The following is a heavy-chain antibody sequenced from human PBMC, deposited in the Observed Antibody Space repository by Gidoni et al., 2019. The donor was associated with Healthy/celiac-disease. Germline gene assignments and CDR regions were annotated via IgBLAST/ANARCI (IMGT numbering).Heavy chain of an antibody. CDR2: ISGSGGST. V-gene: IGHV3-23*01. J-gene: IGHJ5*02. CDR3: AKDRSVTMIVVVLSGWFDP. Sequence: EVQLLESGGGLVQPGGSLRLSCAASGCTFSSYAMSWVRRAPGKGLEWVSAISGSGGSTYYADSVKGRFTISRDNSKNTLYLQMNSLRAEDTAVYYCAKDRSVTMIVVVLSGWFDPWGQGTLVTVSS. D-gene: IGHD3-22*01. CDR1: GCTFSSYA.